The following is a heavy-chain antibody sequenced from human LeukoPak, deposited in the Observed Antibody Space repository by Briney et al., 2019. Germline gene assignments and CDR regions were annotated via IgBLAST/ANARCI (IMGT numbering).Heavy chain of an antibody. CDR2: ISSSSSYI. J-gene: IGHJ4*02. CDR1: GFTFSDYS. Sequence: GGSLRLSCAASGFTFSDYSMNWVRQAPGKGLEWVSSISSSSSYIYYAASVKGRFTISRDNAKNSLYLQMSSLRAEDTAVYYCARRYYGSATYRLPYDYWGQGTLVTVSS. V-gene: IGHV3-21*01. D-gene: IGHD3-22*01. CDR3: ARRYYGSATYRLPYDY.